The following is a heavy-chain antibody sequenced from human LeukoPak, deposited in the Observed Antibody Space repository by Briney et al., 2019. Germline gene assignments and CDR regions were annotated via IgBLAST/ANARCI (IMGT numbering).Heavy chain of an antibody. D-gene: IGHD6-19*01. V-gene: IGHV4-4*07. Sequence: SETLSLTCTVSGGSISSYYWSWIRQPAGKGLEWSGRIDTSGSTNYNPSLKSRVTMSVDTSKNQFSLKLSSVTAADTAVYYCARASNLDRSGWPLGPIFDYWGQGTLVTVSS. CDR2: IDTSGST. CDR3: ARASNLDRSGWPLGPIFDY. CDR1: GGSISSYY. J-gene: IGHJ4*02.